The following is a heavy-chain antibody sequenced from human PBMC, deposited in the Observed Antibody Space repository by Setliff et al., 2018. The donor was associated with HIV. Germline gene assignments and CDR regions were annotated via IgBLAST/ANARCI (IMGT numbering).Heavy chain of an antibody. J-gene: IGHJ4*02. V-gene: IGHV4-59*12. CDR1: GGSISSYY. D-gene: IGHD3-10*01. Sequence: ETLSLTCIVSGGSISSYYWSWIRQPPGKGLEWIGYIYYSGSTNYNPSLKNRVTISIDTSKNQFSLKLTSVTAADTAVYYCARGGYGSGNAYYFADWGQGTLVTVSS. CDR3: ARGGYGSGNAYYFAD. CDR2: IYYSGST.